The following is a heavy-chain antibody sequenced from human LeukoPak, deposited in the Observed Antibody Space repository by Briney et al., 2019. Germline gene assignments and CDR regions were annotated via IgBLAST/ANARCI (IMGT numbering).Heavy chain of an antibody. V-gene: IGHV3-23*01. D-gene: IGHD1-26*01. J-gene: IGHJ4*02. CDR2: ISGSTGST. CDR3: AKGPVSAIVGATTPDY. CDR1: GFTFSHFT. Sequence: GGSLRLLYAACGFTFSHFTVNCVRQAPGKGLEWVSLISGSTGSTYYADSVKGRFYISRDNSKNTVYLQMNSLRVEDTAVYYCAKGPVSAIVGATTPDYRGQGTLVTVSS.